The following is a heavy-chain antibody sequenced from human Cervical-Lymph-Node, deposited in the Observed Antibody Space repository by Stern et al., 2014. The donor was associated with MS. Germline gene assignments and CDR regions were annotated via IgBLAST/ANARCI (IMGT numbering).Heavy chain of an antibody. CDR2: ISSSGSYP. J-gene: IGHJ6*02. CDR3: ARGAAGTSLFYYYGLDV. Sequence: VQLLESGGGLVKPGGSPRLSCVASGFPFSDYYMSWIRQAPGKGLEWVSYISSSGSYPNYADSVKGRFTISRDNAKNSLYLQTNSLRAEDTAVYYCARGAAGTSLFYYYGLDVWGQGTTVTVSS. V-gene: IGHV3-11*06. CDR1: GFPFSDYY. D-gene: IGHD6-25*01.